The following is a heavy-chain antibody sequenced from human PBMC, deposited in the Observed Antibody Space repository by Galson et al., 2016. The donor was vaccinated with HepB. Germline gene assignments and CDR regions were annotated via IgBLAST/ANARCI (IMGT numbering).Heavy chain of an antibody. CDR2: ISYDGGIK. V-gene: IGHV3-30-3*01. CDR1: GFTFRNYA. CDR3: AKGGDCGGDCYLPYYYYGMDV. J-gene: IGHJ6*02. D-gene: IGHD2-21*02. Sequence: SLRLSCAASGFTFRNYAMHWVRQAPGKGLEWVAVISYDGGIKTYADSVKGRFTISRDNSKNTLYLQMNSLRAEDTAVYFCAKGGDCGGDCYLPYYYYGMDVWGQGTTVTVSS.